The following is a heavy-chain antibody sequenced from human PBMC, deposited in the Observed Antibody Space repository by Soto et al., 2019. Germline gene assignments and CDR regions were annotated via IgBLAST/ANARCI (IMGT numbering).Heavy chain of an antibody. CDR3: ASHSPFPLEWLLYRFDYYYYYMDV. Sequence: SETLFLTCTVSGGSISSSSYYWGWIRQPPGKGLEWIGSIYYSGSTYYNPSLKSRVTISVDTSKNQFSLKLSSVTAADAAVYYCASHSPFPLEWLLYRFDYYYYYMDVWGKGTTVTVSS. D-gene: IGHD3-3*01. CDR2: IYYSGST. CDR1: GGSISSSSYY. V-gene: IGHV4-39*01. J-gene: IGHJ6*03.